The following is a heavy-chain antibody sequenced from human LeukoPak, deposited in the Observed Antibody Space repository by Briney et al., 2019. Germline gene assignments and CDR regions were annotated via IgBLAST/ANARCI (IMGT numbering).Heavy chain of an antibody. J-gene: IGHJ4*02. D-gene: IGHD6-19*01. V-gene: IGHV1-8*01. Sequence: ASVKVSCKASGYTFTSYDINWVRQATGQGLEWMGWMNPNSGNTGYAHKFQGRVTMTRNTPISTPYMELSSLRAEDTPVYYCAIVPSSGWPYYFDFWGQGTLVTVSS. CDR2: MNPNSGNT. CDR3: AIVPSSGWPYYFDF. CDR1: GYTFTSYD.